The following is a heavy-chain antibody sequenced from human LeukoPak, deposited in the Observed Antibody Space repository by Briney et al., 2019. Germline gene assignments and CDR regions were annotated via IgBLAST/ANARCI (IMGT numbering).Heavy chain of an antibody. J-gene: IGHJ4*02. V-gene: IGHV3-23*01. CDR1: GFTFTSHA. D-gene: IGHD4-11*01. CDR3: AKDLDKYSPKVFDY. CDR2: ISGSGGST. Sequence: GGSLRLSCAASGFTFTSHAMSWVRQAPGKGLEWVSVISGSGGSTYYADSVKGRFTISRDNSKNTLFLLMNSLRAEDTAIYYCAKDLDKYSPKVFDYWGQGTLVTVSS.